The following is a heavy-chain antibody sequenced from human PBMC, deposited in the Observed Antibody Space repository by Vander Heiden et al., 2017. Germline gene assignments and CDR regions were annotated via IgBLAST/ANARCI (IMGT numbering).Heavy chain of an antibody. V-gene: IGHV4-39*01. J-gene: IGHJ4*02. CDR3: VRRTVAGVVYISPTFDS. CDR2: VYYLGYT. CDR1: DWSISTNFC. Sequence: QLQLQESGPGLVKPSETLSLTCTVSDWSISTNFCWGWVRQPPGKGLEWFGDVYYLGYTVYKPSLKSRVAISIDTSKNQFSLKLTSVTAADTAVYYCVRRTVAGVVYISPTFDSWGPGTLVTVSS. D-gene: IGHD1-1*01.